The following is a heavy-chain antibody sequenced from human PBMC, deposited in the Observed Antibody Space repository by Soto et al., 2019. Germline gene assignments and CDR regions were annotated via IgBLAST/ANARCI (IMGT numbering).Heavy chain of an antibody. J-gene: IGHJ4*02. D-gene: IGHD3-22*01. CDR2: ISHDGSNK. V-gene: IGHV3-30-3*01. CDR3: ARGDLVVNGPFDY. Sequence: QVQLVEPGGGVVQPGGSLRLSCAASGFIFSNYAMYWVRQAPGKGPDWVAVISHDGSNKDYADSVKGRFTMSRDNSKNSLYLQMNSLKPEDTAMYYGARGDLVVNGPFDYWGLGTLVTVSS. CDR1: GFIFSNYA.